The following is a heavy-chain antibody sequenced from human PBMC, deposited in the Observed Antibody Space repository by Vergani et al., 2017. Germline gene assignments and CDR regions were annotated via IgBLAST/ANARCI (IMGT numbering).Heavy chain of an antibody. Sequence: QVQLQESGPGLVKPSQTLSLTCTVSGASINNDFYYWHWIRQPAGKGLEWIGRIYVSGITDYNSSLQSRVSMSVDTSKNQFSLTLTSVTAADTAVYYCARGGWNYEIGPTIYYFDYWGQGTLVTVSS. CDR1: GASINNDFYY. CDR2: IYVSGIT. V-gene: IGHV4-61*02. D-gene: IGHD1-7*01. CDR3: ARGGWNYEIGPTIYYFDY. J-gene: IGHJ4*02.